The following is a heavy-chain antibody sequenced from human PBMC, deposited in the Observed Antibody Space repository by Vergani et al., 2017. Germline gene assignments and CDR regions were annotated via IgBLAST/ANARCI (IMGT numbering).Heavy chain of an antibody. D-gene: IGHD2-15*01. Sequence: QVQLVQSGAEVKKPGASVKVSCKASGYTFTGYYMHWVRQAPGQGLEWMGWINPNSGGTNYAQKFQGRVTMTRDPSISTAYMELSRLRSDETAVYYCASPDIVVVGALEGDYWGQGTLVTVSS. CDR3: ASPDIVVVGALEGDY. V-gene: IGHV1-2*02. J-gene: IGHJ4*02. CDR1: GYTFTGYY. CDR2: INPNSGGT.